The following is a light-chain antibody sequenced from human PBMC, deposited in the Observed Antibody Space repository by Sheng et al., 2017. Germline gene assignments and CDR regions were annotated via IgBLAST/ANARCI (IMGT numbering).Light chain of an antibody. Sequence: ETVLTQSPGTLSLSPGDRATLSCRASETLRSSFLAWYQQKPGQAPRLLIYGASTRATGIPDRFSGSGSGTDFTLTISRLEPEDFAVYYCQRYGTSRTFGQGPRWKS. CDR1: ETLRSSF. CDR3: QRYGTSRT. CDR2: GAS. V-gene: IGKV3-20*01. J-gene: IGKJ1*01.